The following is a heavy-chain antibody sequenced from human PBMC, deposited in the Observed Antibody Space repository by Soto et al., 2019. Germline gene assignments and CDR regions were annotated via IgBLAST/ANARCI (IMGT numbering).Heavy chain of an antibody. D-gene: IGHD2-2*02. CDR1: GGSISSGDYY. CDR3: ARERVPAYIHHTWFDP. Sequence: SETLSLTCTVSGGSISSGDYYWSWLRQPPGKGLEWIGYNYYSGSTYYNPSLQSRVTISLDTSKNQFSLKLSSVTAADTAVYYCARERVPAYIHHTWFDPWGQGTLVTVSS. V-gene: IGHV4-30-4*01. J-gene: IGHJ5*02. CDR2: NYYSGST.